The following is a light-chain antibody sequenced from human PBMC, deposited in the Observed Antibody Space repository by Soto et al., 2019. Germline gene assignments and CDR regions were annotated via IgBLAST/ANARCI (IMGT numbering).Light chain of an antibody. J-gene: IGKJ1*01. CDR1: QSVSSY. CDR2: DAS. CDR3: QQYNNWPPWT. Sequence: EIVLTHSPATLSLSPGERSTLSCRASQSVSSYLAWYQQKPGQAPRLLIYDASNRATGIPARFSGSGSGTDFTLTISSLEPEDFAVYYCQQYNNWPPWTFGQGTKVDIK. V-gene: IGKV3-11*01.